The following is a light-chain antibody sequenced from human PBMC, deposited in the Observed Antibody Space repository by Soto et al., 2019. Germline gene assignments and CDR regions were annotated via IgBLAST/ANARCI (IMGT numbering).Light chain of an antibody. CDR2: EVS. CDR3: SAYAGTYNDYV. V-gene: IGLV2-8*01. CDR1: SSDVGAYNY. J-gene: IGLJ1*01. Sequence: QSALNQPPSASGSPGQSVTISCTGTSSDVGAYNYVSWYQQHPGKAPKLMIYEVSKRPSGVPDRFSGSKSGNTASLTVSGLQAEDEADYYSSAYAGTYNDYVFGTGPKVTV.